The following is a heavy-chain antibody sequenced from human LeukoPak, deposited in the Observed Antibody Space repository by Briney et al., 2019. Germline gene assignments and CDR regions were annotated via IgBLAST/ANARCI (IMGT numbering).Heavy chain of an antibody. J-gene: IGHJ4*02. V-gene: IGHV5-10-1*01. CDR1: GYSFPIYW. D-gene: IGHD3-16*01. Sequence: GESLKIPCKGSGYSFPIYWINWVRQMPGKGLEWMGRIDPGDSYTKYNPSFQGHVTISTDKSISTAYLQWSTLKASDTAMYYCARHPGGAGGPDYWGQGTLVTVSS. CDR2: IDPGDSYT. CDR3: ARHPGGAGGPDY.